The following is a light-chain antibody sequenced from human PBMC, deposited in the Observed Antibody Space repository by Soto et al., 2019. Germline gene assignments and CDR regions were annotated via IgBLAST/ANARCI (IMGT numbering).Light chain of an antibody. CDR2: RAS. Sequence: ETVMTQSPATLSVSPGERATLSCRASQSVSSNLAWYQQKPGQAPRLLIYRASTRATGIPARFSGSGSGTEFTLTISSLQSEDVAVYYCQQYNNWPKTFGQGTTVEIK. V-gene: IGKV3-15*01. CDR1: QSVSSN. J-gene: IGKJ1*01. CDR3: QQYNNWPKT.